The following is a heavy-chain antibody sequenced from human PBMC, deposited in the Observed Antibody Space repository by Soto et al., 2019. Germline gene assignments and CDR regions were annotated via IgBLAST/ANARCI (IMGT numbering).Heavy chain of an antibody. V-gene: IGHV3-23*01. CDR3: AKDVLHGDYYYYYMDV. D-gene: IGHD4-17*01. CDR2: ISGSGGST. CDR1: GFTFSSYA. Sequence: GGSLRLSCAASGFTFSSYAMSWVRQAPGKGLEWVSAISGSGGSTYYADSVKGRFTISRDNSKNTLYLQMNSLRAEDTAVYYCAKDVLHGDYYYYYMDVWGKGTTVTVSS. J-gene: IGHJ6*03.